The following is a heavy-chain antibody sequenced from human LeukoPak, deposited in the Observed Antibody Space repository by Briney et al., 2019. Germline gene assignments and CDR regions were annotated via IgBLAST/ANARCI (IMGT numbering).Heavy chain of an antibody. CDR2: IRGDNGNT. CDR3: ARVDLLTGYYFFDY. CDR1: GYTFSNYG. V-gene: IGHV1-18*01. D-gene: IGHD3-9*01. J-gene: IGHJ4*02. Sequence: ASVKVSCKASGYTFSNYGISWVRQAPGQGLEWVGWIRGDNGNTNYGQKLQGRVTMSTDTSTRTAYMELSSLGSDETAVYYCARVDLLTGYYFFDYWGQGTLVTVSS.